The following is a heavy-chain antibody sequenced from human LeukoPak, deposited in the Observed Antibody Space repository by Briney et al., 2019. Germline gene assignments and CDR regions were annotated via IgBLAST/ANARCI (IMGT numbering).Heavy chain of an antibody. CDR1: GYTFTSYA. CDR3: ARDYHLSWYGPTYPFDY. V-gene: IGHV7-4-1*02. CDR2: INTNTGNP. J-gene: IGHJ4*02. Sequence: ASVKVSCKASGYTFTSYAMNWVRQAPGQGLEWMGWINTNTGNPTYAQGFTGRFVFSLDTSVSTAYLQISSLKAEDTAVYYCARDYHLSWYGPTYPFDYWGQGTLVTVSS. D-gene: IGHD6-13*01.